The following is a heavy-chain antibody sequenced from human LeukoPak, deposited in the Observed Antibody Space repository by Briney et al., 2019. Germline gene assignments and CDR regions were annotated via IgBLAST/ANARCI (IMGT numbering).Heavy chain of an antibody. D-gene: IGHD6-19*01. CDR2: IIPIFGTA. CDR1: GGTFSGYA. Sequence: ASVKVSCKASGGTFSGYAISWVRQAPGQGLEWMGGIIPIFGTANYAQKFQGRVTITADESTSTAYMELSSLRSEDTAVYYCARGVASLTSPGIAVAGSFYYYYGMDVWGKGTTGTVSS. V-gene: IGHV1-69*13. CDR3: ARGVASLTSPGIAVAGSFYYYYGMDV. J-gene: IGHJ6*04.